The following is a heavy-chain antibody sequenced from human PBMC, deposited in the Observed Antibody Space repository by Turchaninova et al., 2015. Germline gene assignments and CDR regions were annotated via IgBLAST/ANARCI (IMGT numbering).Heavy chain of an antibody. CDR1: GFSLSTSGVG. V-gene: IGHV2-5*02. CDR3: ARLVYYDSSRYYRYYFDY. J-gene: IGHJ4*02. Sequence: QITLKESGPTLVKPTQTLTLTCTFSGFSLSTSGVGVGGIGQPPGEALEWLALSYWDDDKGYSPSLKSRLTVTKDTSKNQVVLTMTNVDPVDTATYFCARLVYYDSSRYYRYYFDYWGQGTLVTVSS. CDR2: SYWDDDK. D-gene: IGHD3-22*01.